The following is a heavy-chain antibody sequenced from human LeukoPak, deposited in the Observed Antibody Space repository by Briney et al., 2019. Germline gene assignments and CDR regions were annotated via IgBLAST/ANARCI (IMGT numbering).Heavy chain of an antibody. Sequence: GASVKVSCKAPGYTFTSYDINWMRQATGQGLEWMGWMNPNSGNTGYAQKFQGRVTMTRNTSISTAYMELSSLRSEDTAVYYCARERGRYCSGGSCLTGFDPWGQGTLVTVSS. J-gene: IGHJ5*02. D-gene: IGHD2-15*01. CDR2: MNPNSGNT. V-gene: IGHV1-8*01. CDR3: ARERGRYCSGGSCLTGFDP. CDR1: GYTFTSYD.